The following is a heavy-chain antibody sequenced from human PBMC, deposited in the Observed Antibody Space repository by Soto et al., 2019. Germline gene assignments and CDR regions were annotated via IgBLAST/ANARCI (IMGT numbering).Heavy chain of an antibody. J-gene: IGHJ4*02. CDR2: ISSSSSYT. CDR1: GFTFSDYY. CDR3: ARDSFGYSSGWYID. D-gene: IGHD6-19*01. V-gene: IGHV3-11*06. Sequence: GGSLRLSCAASGFTFSDYYMSWIRQAPGKGLEWVSYISSSSSYTNYADSVKGRFTISRDNAKNSLYLQMNSLRAEDTAVYYCARDSFGYSSGWYIDWGQGTLVTVSS.